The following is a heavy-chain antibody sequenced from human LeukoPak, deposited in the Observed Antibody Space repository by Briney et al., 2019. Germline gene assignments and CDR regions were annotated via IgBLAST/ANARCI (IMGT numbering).Heavy chain of an antibody. J-gene: IGHJ4*02. Sequence: GRSLRLSCAASGFTFDDYAMHWVRQAPGKGLEWVSGISWNSGSIGYVDSVKGRFTISRDNAKNSLYLQMNSLRAEDTALYYCAKDRKILSYYFDYWGQGTLVTVSS. CDR3: AKDRKILSYYFDY. CDR1: GFTFDDYA. V-gene: IGHV3-9*01. CDR2: ISWNSGSI.